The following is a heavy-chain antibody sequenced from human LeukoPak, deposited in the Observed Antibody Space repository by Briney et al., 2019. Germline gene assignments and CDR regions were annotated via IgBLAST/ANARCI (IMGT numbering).Heavy chain of an antibody. CDR3: ARRLRTVYYYYGMDV. CDR1: GYTFTSYY. CDR2: ISAYNGNT. J-gene: IGHJ6*02. Sequence: GASVKVSCKASGYTFTSYYMHWVRQAPGQGLEWMGWISAYNGNTNYAQKLQGRVTMTTDTSTSTAYMELRSLRSDDTAVYYCARRLRTVYYYYGMDVWGQGTTVTVSS. D-gene: IGHD5-12*01. V-gene: IGHV1-18*04.